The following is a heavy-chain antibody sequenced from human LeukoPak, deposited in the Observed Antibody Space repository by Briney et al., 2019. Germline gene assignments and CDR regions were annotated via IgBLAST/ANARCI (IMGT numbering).Heavy chain of an antibody. CDR3: ARSRMYYYDSSGYYWVY. D-gene: IGHD3-22*01. CDR2: IYHSGGT. Sequence: SGTLSLTCAVSGGSISSSNWWSWVRQPPGKGLEWIGEIYHSGGTNYNPSLKSRVTISVDKSKNQFSLRLSSVTAADTAVYYCARSRMYYYDSSGYYWVYWGQGTLVTVSS. V-gene: IGHV4-4*02. J-gene: IGHJ4*02. CDR1: GGSISSSNW.